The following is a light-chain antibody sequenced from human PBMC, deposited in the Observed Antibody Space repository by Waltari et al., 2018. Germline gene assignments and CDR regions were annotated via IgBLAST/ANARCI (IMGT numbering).Light chain of an antibody. V-gene: IGKV1-39*01. CDR1: QPIRDA. CDR2: SAS. J-gene: IGKJ4*01. CDR3: QQSFITLLT. Sequence: GDRVAITCRSSQPIRDALSWYQQKPGTAPKLLIHSASALQTGVPSRFSGSGSGTHFTLTITSLQPEEFATYYCQQSFITLLTFGVGT.